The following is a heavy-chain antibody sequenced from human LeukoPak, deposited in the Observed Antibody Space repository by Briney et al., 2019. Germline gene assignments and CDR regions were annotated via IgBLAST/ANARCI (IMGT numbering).Heavy chain of an antibody. D-gene: IGHD2/OR15-2a*01. J-gene: IGHJ5*02. CDR1: GFSFSSYAM. V-gene: IGHV4-4*02. Sequence: PGGSLRLSCAASGFSFSSYAMHWVRQPPGKGLEWIGEIYQSGSTNYNPSLKSRVTISMDKSKNQFSLKLTSVTAADTAVYYCVRYKREAEDCTSTVCNSWFDPWGQGTLVTVSS. CDR3: VRYKREAEDCTSTVCNSWFDP. CDR2: IYQSGST.